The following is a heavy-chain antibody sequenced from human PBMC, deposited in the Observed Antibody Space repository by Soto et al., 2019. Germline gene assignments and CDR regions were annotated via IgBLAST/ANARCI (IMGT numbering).Heavy chain of an antibody. CDR2: INPQNGDT. CDR1: GYTFTGYY. CDR3: ARATEMGIIFGPLEY. D-gene: IGHD1-20*01. J-gene: IGHJ4*02. V-gene: IGHV1-2*02. Sequence: ASVKVSCKSSGYTFTGYYIHWVRQAPGQGLQWMGWINPQNGDTDYTQKFQGRVTMTRDTSISTVYMELTRLTSDDTAVYYCARATEMGIIFGPLEYWGLGNVVTVSS.